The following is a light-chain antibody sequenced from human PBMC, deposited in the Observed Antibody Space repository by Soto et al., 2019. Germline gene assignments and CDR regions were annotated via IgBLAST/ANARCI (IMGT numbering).Light chain of an antibody. CDR1: QSISGW. CDR2: DAA. J-gene: IGKJ1*01. CDR3: QQYNGYSL. V-gene: IGKV1-5*01. Sequence: DIQMTQSPSTLSASVGDRVTITCRVSQSISGWLAWYQQKPGKAPKLLIYDAASLESGVPSRFSGIGYGTEFTLSISSLQPDDVANYYCQQYNGYSLFGQGTKVDIK.